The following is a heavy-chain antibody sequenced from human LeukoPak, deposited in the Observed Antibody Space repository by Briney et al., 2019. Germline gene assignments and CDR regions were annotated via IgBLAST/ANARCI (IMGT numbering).Heavy chain of an antibody. D-gene: IGHD3-22*01. CDR3: ARYYYDSWFDP. CDR1: GFTFSSYW. Sequence: GGCLRLSCAASGFTFSSYWMSWVPQAPGKGLEWVANIKQDGSEKYYVDSVKGRFTISRDNSKNTLYLQMNSLRAEDTAVYYCARYYYDSWFDPWGQGTLVTVSS. J-gene: IGHJ5*02. V-gene: IGHV3-7*03. CDR2: IKQDGSEK.